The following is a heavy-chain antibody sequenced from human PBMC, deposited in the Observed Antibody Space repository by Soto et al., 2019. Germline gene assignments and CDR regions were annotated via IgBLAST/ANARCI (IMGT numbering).Heavy chain of an antibody. V-gene: IGHV1-18*01. CDR2: ISTYNGNT. CDR1: GYTFTSYG. J-gene: IGHJ5*02. Sequence: ASVKVSCKASGYTFTSYGISWVRQAPGQGLEWMGSISTYNGNTNYAQKLQGRVTMTTDTSTSTAYMELRSLRSDDTAVYYCARGFRVAATRWWFDPWGQGTLVTVSS. CDR3: ARGFRVAATRWWFDP. D-gene: IGHD2-15*01.